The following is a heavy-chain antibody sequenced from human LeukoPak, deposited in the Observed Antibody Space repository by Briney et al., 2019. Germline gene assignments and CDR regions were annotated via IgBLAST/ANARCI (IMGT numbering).Heavy chain of an antibody. CDR2: IYPGGSDT. Sequence: KAGESLKISCKGSGYSFTSYWIGWVRQMPGKGLEWMGIIYPGGSDTRYSPSFQGQVTISADKSISTAYLQWSSLKASDTAMYYCARLDYDILTGYYNVIGWFDPWGQGTLVTVSS. CDR3: ARLDYDILTGYYNVIGWFDP. J-gene: IGHJ5*02. V-gene: IGHV5-51*01. D-gene: IGHD3-9*01. CDR1: GYSFTSYW.